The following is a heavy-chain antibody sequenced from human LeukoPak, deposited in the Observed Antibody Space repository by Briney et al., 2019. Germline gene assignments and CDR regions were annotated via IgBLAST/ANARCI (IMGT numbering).Heavy chain of an antibody. CDR3: ARHDSSGWYGVYYFDY. V-gene: IGHV5-51*01. CDR2: IYPGDSDT. J-gene: IGHJ4*02. D-gene: IGHD6-19*01. Sequence: GESLKISCKGSGYSFTSYWIGWVRQMPGKGLEWMGIIYPGDSDTRYSPSFQGQVTISADKSISTAYLQWSSLKASDTAMYYCARHDSSGWYGVYYFDYWGQGTLVTVSS. CDR1: GYSFTSYW.